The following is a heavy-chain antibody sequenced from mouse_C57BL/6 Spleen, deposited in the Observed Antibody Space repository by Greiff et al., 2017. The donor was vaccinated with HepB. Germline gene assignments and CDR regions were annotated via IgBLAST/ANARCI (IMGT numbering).Heavy chain of an antibody. CDR2: IDPTDSDT. CDR1: GYTFTSYW. V-gene: IGHV1-52*01. J-gene: IGHJ2*01. Sequence: QVQLQQPGAELVRPGSSVKLSCKASGYTFTSYWMHWVKQRPIQGLEWIGNIDPTDSDTHYNQKFKDKATLTVDKSSSTAYMQLSSLTSEDSAVYDCSIGGCSNYYFDYWGQGTTLTVSS. CDR3: SIGGCSNYYFDY. D-gene: IGHD2-5*01.